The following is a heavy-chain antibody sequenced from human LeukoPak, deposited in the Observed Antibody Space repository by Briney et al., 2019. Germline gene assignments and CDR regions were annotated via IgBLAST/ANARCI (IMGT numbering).Heavy chain of an antibody. CDR2: IYTSGST. D-gene: IGHD3-3*01. J-gene: IGHJ4*02. Sequence: SETLSLTCTVSGGSISSGSYYWSWIRQPAGKGLEWLGRIYTSGSTNYNPSLKSRVTISVDTSKNQFSLKLSSVTAADTAVYYCARSESDFWSGGGGYWGQGTLVTVSS. CDR3: ARSESDFWSGGGGY. V-gene: IGHV4-61*02. CDR1: GGSISSGSYY.